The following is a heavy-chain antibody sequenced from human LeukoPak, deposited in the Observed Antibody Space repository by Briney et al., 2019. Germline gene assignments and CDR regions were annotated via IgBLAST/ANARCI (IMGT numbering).Heavy chain of an antibody. CDR2: ISGDGGST. Sequence: PGGSLRLSCAASGFTFDDYAMHWVRQAPGKGLEWVSLISGDGGSTYYADSVKGRFTIPRDNSKNSLYLQTNSLRTEDTALYYCAKTLTGYLVALWFDPWGQGTLVTVSS. CDR3: AKTLTGYLVALWFDP. J-gene: IGHJ5*02. V-gene: IGHV3-43*02. D-gene: IGHD2-8*02. CDR1: GFTFDDYA.